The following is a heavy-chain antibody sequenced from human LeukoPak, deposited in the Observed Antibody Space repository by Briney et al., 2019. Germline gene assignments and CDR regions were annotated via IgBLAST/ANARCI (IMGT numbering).Heavy chain of an antibody. V-gene: IGHV1-18*01. CDR2: ISAYNGNT. D-gene: IGHD5-12*01. CDR3: ARDDALVATXSXXX. J-gene: IGHJ4*01. Sequence: VSCXXXGYTFTSYXXNWVRQAPGXGLGWLGWISAYNGNTNYAQKLQGRVTMTTDTSTSTAYMELRSLRSDDTAVYYCARDDALVATXSXXXWG. CDR1: GYTFTSYX.